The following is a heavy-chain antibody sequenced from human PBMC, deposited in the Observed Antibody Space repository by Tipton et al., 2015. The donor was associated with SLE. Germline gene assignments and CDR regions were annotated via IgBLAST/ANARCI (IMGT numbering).Heavy chain of an antibody. CDR2: TYYRSKWNN. CDR1: GDSVSSNSAA. V-gene: IGHV6-1*01. D-gene: IGHD4/OR15-4a*01. J-gene: IGHJ6*02. Sequence: GLVKPSQTLSLTCAISGDSVSSNSAAWNWIRQSPSRGLEWLGRTYYRSKWNNDYAVSVKSRITINPDTSKNQFSLQLNSVTPEDTAVYYCARTDGQVLPGIYGMDVWGQGTTVTVSS. CDR3: ARTDGQVLPGIYGMDV.